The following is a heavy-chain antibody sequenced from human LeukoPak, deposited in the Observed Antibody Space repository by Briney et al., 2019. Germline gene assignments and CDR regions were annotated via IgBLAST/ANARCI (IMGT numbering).Heavy chain of an antibody. Sequence: GGSLRLSCAASGFTFSNFGMHWVRQAPGKGLEWVALIWLDGSNKNYADSVKGRFTISRDNSKSTLYLQMGSLRVEDTAVYYCARDSSRRSSSPDYWGQGTLVTVSS. V-gene: IGHV3-33*01. D-gene: IGHD6-6*01. CDR1: GFTFSNFG. J-gene: IGHJ4*01. CDR3: ARDSSRRSSSPDY. CDR2: IWLDGSNK.